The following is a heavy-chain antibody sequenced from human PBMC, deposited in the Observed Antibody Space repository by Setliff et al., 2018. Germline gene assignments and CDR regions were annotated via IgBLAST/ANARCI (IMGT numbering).Heavy chain of an antibody. CDR2: IYYTGDP. Sequence: KTSETLSLTCTVSGGSLRGNAIFWGWIRQPPGKGLEWIGSIYYTGDPYYNPSLKSRVTMSVDTSRNQFSLRLKSVTAADTAVYYCARGNSRSSVWYVVPHFDYWGQGTLVTVSS. V-gene: IGHV4-39*01. CDR1: GGSLRGNAIF. D-gene: IGHD6-19*01. CDR3: ARGNSRSSVWYVVPHFDY. J-gene: IGHJ4*02.